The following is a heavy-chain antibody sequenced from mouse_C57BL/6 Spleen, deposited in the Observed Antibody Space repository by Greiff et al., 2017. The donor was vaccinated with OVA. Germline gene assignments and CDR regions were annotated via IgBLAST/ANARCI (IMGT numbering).Heavy chain of an antibody. J-gene: IGHJ3*01. Sequence: EVQGVESGAELVRPGASVKLSCTASGFNIKDDYMHWVKQRPEQGLEWIGWIDPENGDTEYASKFQGKATITADTSSNTAYLQLSSLTSEDTAVYYCTTIRRGPWFAYWGQGTLVTVSA. CDR3: TTIRRGPWFAY. CDR1: GFNIKDDY. V-gene: IGHV14-4*01. D-gene: IGHD2-12*01. CDR2: IDPENGDT.